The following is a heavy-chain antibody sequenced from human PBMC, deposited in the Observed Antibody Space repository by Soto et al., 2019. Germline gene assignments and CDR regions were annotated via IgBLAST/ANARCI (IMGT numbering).Heavy chain of an antibody. Sequence: ASVKVSCKASGYTFTGYYMHWVRQAPGQELEWMGWINPNSGGTNYAQKFQGWVTMTRDTSISTAYMELSRLRSDDTAVYYCARGHSSGWYVGPALGSPYPHNWFDPWGQGTLVTVSS. D-gene: IGHD6-19*01. CDR1: GYTFTGYY. CDR2: INPNSGGT. J-gene: IGHJ5*02. V-gene: IGHV1-2*04. CDR3: ARGHSSGWYVGPALGSPYPHNWFDP.